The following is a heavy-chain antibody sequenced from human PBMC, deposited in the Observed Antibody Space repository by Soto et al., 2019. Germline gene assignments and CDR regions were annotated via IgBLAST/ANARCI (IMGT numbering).Heavy chain of an antibody. CDR2: IYYGGSI. D-gene: IGHD3-22*01. V-gene: IGHV4-59*01. CDR1: GASITSTFW. CDR3: TGAYYDVSGYSLDP. J-gene: IGHJ5*02. Sequence: SETLSLTCRVSGASITSTFWWTWVRQPPGKGLEWIGYIYYGGSINYNPSLKSRVIISVDTAKNQFSLRLSSVSAADTAVYYCTGAYYDVSGYSLDPWGQGTSVTVSS.